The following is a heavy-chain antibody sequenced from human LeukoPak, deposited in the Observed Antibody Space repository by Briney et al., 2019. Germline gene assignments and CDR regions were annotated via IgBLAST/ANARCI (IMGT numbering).Heavy chain of an antibody. D-gene: IGHD6-13*01. Sequence: GGSLRLSCAACGFTFSNYDMHWVRQAAGKGLEWVSAIGTAGDTYYSASVRGRFTISRENARNSLFLQMSGLSAGDTAVYYCASSPAYTSSWEAIDNWGQGTLVTVSS. V-gene: IGHV3-13*01. J-gene: IGHJ4*02. CDR3: ASSPAYTSSWEAIDN. CDR1: GFTFSNYD. CDR2: IGTAGDT.